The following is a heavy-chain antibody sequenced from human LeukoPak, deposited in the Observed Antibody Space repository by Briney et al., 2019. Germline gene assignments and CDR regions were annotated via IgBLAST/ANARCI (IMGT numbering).Heavy chain of an antibody. CDR3: ARYEQRPGSTTSDP. V-gene: IGHV3-74*01. Sequence: GGSLRLSCAASGFTFNTYWMVWFRQAPGKGLVWVSCINPDGSWPIHAAAVKDRYPISRDYTKNTLSLQMNSRRVEDTVLYYSARYEQRPGSTTSDPWSEGTLVTVSS. CDR1: GFTFNTYW. D-gene: IGHD6-25*01. CDR2: INPDGSWP. J-gene: IGHJ5*02.